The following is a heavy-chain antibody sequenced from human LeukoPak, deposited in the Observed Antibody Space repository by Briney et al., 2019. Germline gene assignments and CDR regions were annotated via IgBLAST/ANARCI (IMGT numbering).Heavy chain of an antibody. CDR2: IIPILGIA. J-gene: IGHJ6*02. V-gene: IGHV1-69*04. CDR1: RGTFSSYT. Sequence: GSSVKVSCKASRGTFSSYTISWVRQAPGQGLEWMGRIIPILGIANYAQKFQGRVTITADKSTSTAYMELSSLRSEDTAVYYCARDMGYCSSTSCYRIDYYYHYGMDVWGQGTTVTVSS. D-gene: IGHD2-2*01. CDR3: ARDMGYCSSTSCYRIDYYYHYGMDV.